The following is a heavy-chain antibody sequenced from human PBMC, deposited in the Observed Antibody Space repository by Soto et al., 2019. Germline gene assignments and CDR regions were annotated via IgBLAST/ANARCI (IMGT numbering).Heavy chain of an antibody. J-gene: IGHJ4*02. CDR2: IYYSGST. CDR1: GGSISSSSYY. D-gene: IGHD1-26*01. CDR3: ARSRGVGAMTFDY. V-gene: IGHV4-39*01. Sequence: QLQLQESGPGLVKPSETLSLTCTVSGGSISSSSYYWGWIRQPPGKGLEWIGSIYYSGSTYYNPSLKSRVTISVDTSKNQFSLKLSSVTAADTAVYYCARSRGVGAMTFDYWGQGTLVTVSS.